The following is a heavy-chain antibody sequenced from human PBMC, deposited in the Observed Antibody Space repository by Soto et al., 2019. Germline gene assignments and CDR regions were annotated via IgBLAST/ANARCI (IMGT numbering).Heavy chain of an antibody. V-gene: IGHV4-59*01. CDR1: GGSITSSY. CDR3: ARDGVGGAAAGISYYHHGMDV. CDR2: IYDTGISGYTPST. Sequence: SETLSLTCTVSGGSITSSYWSWIRRPPGKGLEWIAYIYDTGISGYTPSTSYNPSLKSRVTMSVDTSKSQFSLKLTSVTADDTAIYYCARDGVGGAAAGISYYHHGMDVWGQGTTVTVSS. D-gene: IGHD6-13*01. J-gene: IGHJ6*02.